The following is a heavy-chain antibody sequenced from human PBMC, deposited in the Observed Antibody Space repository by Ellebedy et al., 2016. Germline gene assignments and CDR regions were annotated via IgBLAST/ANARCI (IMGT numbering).Heavy chain of an antibody. V-gene: IGHV3-74*01. Sequence: GGSLRLXXEASGFTFSSYWMHWVRQAPGKGLVWVSRINTDGITTYAESVKGRFTISRDNAKSTVYLQMNSLRAEDTAVYYCARKIRQQWLVEYYYSGLDVWGQGTTVTVSS. J-gene: IGHJ6*02. D-gene: IGHD6-19*01. CDR2: INTDGIT. CDR1: GFTFSSYW. CDR3: ARKIRQQWLVEYYYSGLDV.